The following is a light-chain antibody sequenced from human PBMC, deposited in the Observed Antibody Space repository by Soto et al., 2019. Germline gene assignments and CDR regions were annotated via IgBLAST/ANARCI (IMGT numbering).Light chain of an antibody. Sequence: EIVMAQSPATLSVXXGXXXXXXXRASRSVSSNLAWYQQRPGQAPRLLIYGASTRATDIPPRFSGSGSGTEFILTISSLQSEDFAVYYCQQYSNWPRTFGQGTKVDIK. CDR1: RSVSSN. V-gene: IGKV3-15*01. CDR3: QQYSNWPRT. CDR2: GAS. J-gene: IGKJ1*01.